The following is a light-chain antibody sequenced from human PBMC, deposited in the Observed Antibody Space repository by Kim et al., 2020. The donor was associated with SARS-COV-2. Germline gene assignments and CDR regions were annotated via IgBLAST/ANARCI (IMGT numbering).Light chain of an antibody. CDR1: SYNIGPDYG. Sequence: RVTISCPGSSYNIGPDYGVYWYKQLPGTAPKLLIFGDSNRPSGVPDRFSDSRSGTSASLAITGLQAEDEADYYCQSYDSSLRGYVFGTGTKVTVL. V-gene: IGLV1-40*01. CDR2: GDS. J-gene: IGLJ1*01. CDR3: QSYDSSLRGYV.